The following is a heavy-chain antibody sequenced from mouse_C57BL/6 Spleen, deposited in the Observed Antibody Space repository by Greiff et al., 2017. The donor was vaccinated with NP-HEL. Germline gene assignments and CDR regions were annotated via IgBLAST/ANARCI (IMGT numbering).Heavy chain of an antibody. Sequence: EVQLQQSGPVLVKPGASVKMSCKASGYTFTDYYMNWVKQSHGKSLEWIGVINPYNGGTSYNQKFKGKATLTVDKSSSTAYMELNSLTSEDSAVYYCANGGDGYDGEAMDYWGQGTSVTVSS. J-gene: IGHJ4*01. CDR3: ANGGDGYDGEAMDY. D-gene: IGHD2-2*01. CDR1: GYTFTDYY. CDR2: INPYNGGT. V-gene: IGHV1-19*01.